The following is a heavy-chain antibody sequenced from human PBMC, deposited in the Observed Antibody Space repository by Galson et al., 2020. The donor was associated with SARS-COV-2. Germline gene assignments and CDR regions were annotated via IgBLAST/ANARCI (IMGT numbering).Heavy chain of an antibody. V-gene: IGHV3-15*01. CDR3: TTDRNGTECDCDYWGGYLSNKTFYY. CDR2: IKSKTDGGTT. D-gene: IGHD3-3*01. CDR1: GFTFSNAW. J-gene: IGHJ4*02. Sequence: GESLKISCAASGFTFSNAWMSWVRQAPGKGLEWVGRIKSKTDGGTTDYAAPVKGRFTISRHDSKNTLYLQMNSLKTEDTAVYYCTTDRNGTECDCDYWGGYLSNKTFYYWGQGTLVTVS.